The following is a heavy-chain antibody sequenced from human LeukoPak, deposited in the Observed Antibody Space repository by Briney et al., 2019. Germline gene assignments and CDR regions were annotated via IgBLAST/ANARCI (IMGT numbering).Heavy chain of an antibody. CDR2: IYPGDSDT. CDR3: ARHLYGYSSSSRYYYYYYYMDV. Sequence: GESLKISCKGSGYSFTSYWIGWVRQMPGKGLEWMGIIYPGDSDTRYSPSFQGQVTISADKSISTAYLQWSSLKASDTAMYYCARHLYGYSSSSRYYYYYYYMDVWGKGTTVTVSS. J-gene: IGHJ6*03. V-gene: IGHV5-51*01. CDR1: GYSFTSYW. D-gene: IGHD6-6*01.